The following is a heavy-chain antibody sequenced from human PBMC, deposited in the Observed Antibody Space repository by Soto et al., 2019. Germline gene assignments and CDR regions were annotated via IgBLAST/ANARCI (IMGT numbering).Heavy chain of an antibody. J-gene: IGHJ5*02. Sequence: GGSLRLSCAASGFTFSNAWMSWVRQAPGKGLEWVGRIKSKTDGGTTDYAAPVKGRFTISRDDSKNTLYLQMNSLKTEDTAVYYCTTDRYDFWSGYYPRFDPWGQGTLVTVSS. CDR2: IKSKTDGGTT. CDR1: GFTFSNAW. D-gene: IGHD3-3*01. CDR3: TTDRYDFWSGYYPRFDP. V-gene: IGHV3-15*01.